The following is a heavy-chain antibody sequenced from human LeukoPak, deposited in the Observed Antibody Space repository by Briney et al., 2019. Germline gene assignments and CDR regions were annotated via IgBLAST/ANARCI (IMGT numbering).Heavy chain of an antibody. CDR1: GGSISSSSYY. Sequence: SETLSLTCTVSGGSISSSSYYWDWIRQPPGKGLEWIGSIYYTGSTYYNPSLKSRVTISVDTSKNQFSLKLSSVTAADTAVYYCARRTILTGSDYWGQGTLVTVSS. V-gene: IGHV4-39*01. CDR2: IYYTGST. CDR3: ARRTILTGSDY. J-gene: IGHJ4*02. D-gene: IGHD3-9*01.